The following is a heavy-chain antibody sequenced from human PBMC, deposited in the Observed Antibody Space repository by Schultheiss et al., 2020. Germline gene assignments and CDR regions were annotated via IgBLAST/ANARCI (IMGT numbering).Heavy chain of an antibody. CDR2: IYYSGST. V-gene: IGHV4-39*07. CDR3: ARSTTLMVYASFDY. CDR1: GGSISSSSYY. Sequence: SETLSLTCTVSGGSISSSSYYWGWIRQPPGKGLEWIGSIYYSGSTYYNPSLKSRVTISVDTSKNQFSLKLSSVTAADTAVYYCARSTTLMVYASFDYWGQGTLVTVSA. D-gene: IGHD2-8*01. J-gene: IGHJ4*02.